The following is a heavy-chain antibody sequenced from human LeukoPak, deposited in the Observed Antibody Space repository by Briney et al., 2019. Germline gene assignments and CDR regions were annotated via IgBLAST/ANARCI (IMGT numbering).Heavy chain of an antibody. J-gene: IGHJ4*02. CDR2: IRSDGSDT. V-gene: IGHV3-74*01. CDR3: ARDWVHVIDY. D-gene: IGHD3-16*01. Sequence: GGSLRLSCAPSGFTFSDTWMHWVRQVPGEGLVWVSRIRSDGSDTRYAESVKGRLTISRDNAKNTLYLQMNSLRAEDTAVYYCARDWVHVIDYWGQGTLVTVSS. CDR1: GFTFSDTW.